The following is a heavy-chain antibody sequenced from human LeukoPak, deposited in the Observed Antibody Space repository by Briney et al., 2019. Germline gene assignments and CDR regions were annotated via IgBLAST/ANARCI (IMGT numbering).Heavy chain of an antibody. Sequence: GGSLRLSCAASGFTFSSYGMHWVRQAPGKGLEWVAVTSYDGSNKYYADSVKGRFTISRDNSKNTLYLQMNSLRAEDTAVYYCARGSWIQLDYWGQGTLVTVSS. J-gene: IGHJ4*02. CDR2: TSYDGSNK. CDR1: GFTFSSYG. D-gene: IGHD5-18*01. CDR3: ARGSWIQLDY. V-gene: IGHV3-30*03.